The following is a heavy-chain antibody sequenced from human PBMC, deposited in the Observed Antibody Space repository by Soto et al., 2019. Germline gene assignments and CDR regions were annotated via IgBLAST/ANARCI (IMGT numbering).Heavy chain of an antibody. D-gene: IGHD3-9*01. V-gene: IGHV1-18*01. J-gene: IGHJ6*02. CDR2: ISAYNGNT. CDR3: ARGAALRYFDWSSRGGMDV. Sequence: QVQLVQSGAEVKKPGASVKVSCKASGYTFTSYGISWVRQAPGQGLEWMGWISAYNGNTNYAQKLQGRVTMTTDTSTSTAYMERRSLRSDDTAVYYCARGAALRYFDWSSRGGMDVWGQGTTVTVSS. CDR1: GYTFTSYG.